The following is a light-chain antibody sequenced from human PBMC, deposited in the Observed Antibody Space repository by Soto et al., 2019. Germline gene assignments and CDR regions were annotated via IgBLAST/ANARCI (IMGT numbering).Light chain of an antibody. V-gene: IGLV2-23*02. CDR3: CSYADSSWV. CDR1: SSDIGSYNH. CDR2: EVN. J-gene: IGLJ3*02. Sequence: QSALTQPASVSGSPGQSITISCTGTSSDIGSYNHVSWYQQHPGKAPKLIIYEVNNRPSGVSNRFSGSKSASTASLTISGLQADDEADYYCCSYADSSWVFGGGTKLTVL.